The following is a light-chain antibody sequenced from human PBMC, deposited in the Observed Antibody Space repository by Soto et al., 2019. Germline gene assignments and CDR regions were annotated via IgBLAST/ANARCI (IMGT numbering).Light chain of an antibody. CDR1: SSDVGGYNY. CDR3: SSYTTRSTVV. V-gene: IGLV2-14*01. CDR2: DVY. Sequence: QSALTQPASVSGSPGQSITISCTGTSSDVGGYNYVSWFQQHPGKAPNLMIYDVYRRPSGVSYRFSGSKSGNTASLTISGLQAEDAADYYCSSYTTRSTVVFGGGTKLTV. J-gene: IGLJ2*01.